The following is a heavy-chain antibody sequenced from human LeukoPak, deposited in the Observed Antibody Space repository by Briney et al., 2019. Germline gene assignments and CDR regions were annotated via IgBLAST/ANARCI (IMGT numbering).Heavy chain of an antibody. D-gene: IGHD3-16*01. Sequence: PSETLSLTCTISGSSITSVSHYWGWIRPPPGKGLEWIGDIYYIGSTYYSPSLRSRVTMSVHTSENQFSLRLNSVTAVDTAVYYCARRWGNIVGVTYEYWGQGTLVTVSS. CDR2: IYYIGST. CDR3: ARRWGNIVGVTYEY. V-gene: IGHV4-39*01. CDR1: GSSITSVSHY. J-gene: IGHJ4*02.